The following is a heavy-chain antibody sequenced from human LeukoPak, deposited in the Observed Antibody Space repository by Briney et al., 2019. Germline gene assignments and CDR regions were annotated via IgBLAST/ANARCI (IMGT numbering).Heavy chain of an antibody. J-gene: IGHJ6*03. V-gene: IGHV4-4*07. CDR3: ARDFGAGYSDYYYYMDV. D-gene: IGHD3-16*01. Sequence: SETLSLTCTVSGVSISSYYWSWIRQPAGKGLEWIGRIYTSGSTNYNPSLKSRVTMSVDTSKNQFSLKLSSVTAADTAVYYCARDFGAGYSDYYYYMDVWGKGTTVTVSS. CDR2: IYTSGST. CDR1: GVSISSYY.